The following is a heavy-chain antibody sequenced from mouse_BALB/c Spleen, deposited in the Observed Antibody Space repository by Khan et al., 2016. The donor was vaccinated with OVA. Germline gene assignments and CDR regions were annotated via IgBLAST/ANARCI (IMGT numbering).Heavy chain of an antibody. Sequence: VQLKESGPSLVKPSQTLSLTCSVTGDSITSGFWNWIRKFPGNKFEYMGYVTYSGNTYYNPSLKSRISITRDTSKSHYYLQLNSVTTEDTATYVCARSYGSLAMDYWGQGTSVTVSS. CDR1: GDSITSGF. J-gene: IGHJ4*01. CDR2: VTYSGNT. CDR3: ARSYGSLAMDY. D-gene: IGHD1-1*01. V-gene: IGHV3-8*02.